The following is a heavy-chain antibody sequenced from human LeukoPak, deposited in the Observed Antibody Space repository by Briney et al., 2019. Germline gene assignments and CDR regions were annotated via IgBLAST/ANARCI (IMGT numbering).Heavy chain of an antibody. D-gene: IGHD1-26*01. CDR1: GGSISSSSYY. J-gene: IGHJ4*02. V-gene: IGHV4-39*01. CDR2: IYYSGST. Sequence: SETLSLTCTVSGGSISSSSYYWGWVRQPPGKGLEWIGTIYYSGSTYYNPSLKSRVTISVDTSKNQFSLKLSSVTAADTAVYYCARQGSGNYLSPVNYWGQGTLVTVSS. CDR3: ARQGSGNYLSPVNY.